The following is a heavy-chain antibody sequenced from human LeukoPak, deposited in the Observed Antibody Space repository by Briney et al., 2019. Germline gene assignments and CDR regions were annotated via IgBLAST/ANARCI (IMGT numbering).Heavy chain of an antibody. Sequence: PSETLSLTCTVPGGSISSGSYYWSWIRQPAGKGLEWIGRIYTSGSTNYNPSLKSRVTISVDTSKNQFSLKLSSVTAADTAVYYCARGIVADAFDIWGQGTMVTVSS. V-gene: IGHV4-61*02. CDR3: ARGIVADAFDI. CDR2: IYTSGST. J-gene: IGHJ3*02. CDR1: GGSISSGSYY. D-gene: IGHD3-22*01.